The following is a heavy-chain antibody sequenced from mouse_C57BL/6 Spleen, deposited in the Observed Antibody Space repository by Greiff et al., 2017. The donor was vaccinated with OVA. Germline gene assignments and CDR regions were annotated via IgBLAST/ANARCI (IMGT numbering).Heavy chain of an antibody. D-gene: IGHD2-12*01. CDR1: GYTFTSYW. V-gene: IGHV1-69*01. CDR2: IDPSDSYT. J-gene: IGHJ4*01. CDR3: ARTGSYDYYAKYY. Sequence: QVQLQQPGAELVMPGASVKLSCKASGYTFTSYWMHWVKQRPGQGLEWIGEIDPSDSYTKYNQKFKGKATLTVDKSSSTAYMQLSSLTSEDSAVYYCARTGSYDYYAKYYWGKGASVTVSS.